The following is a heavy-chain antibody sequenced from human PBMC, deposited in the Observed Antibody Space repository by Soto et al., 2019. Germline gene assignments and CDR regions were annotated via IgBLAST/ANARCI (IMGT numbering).Heavy chain of an antibody. J-gene: IGHJ6*02. CDR3: AGRRPFGGVIVKNDYYYYGMDV. CDR2: INPNSGGT. Sequence: GASVKVSCKASGYTFTGYYMHWVRQAPGQGLEWMGWINPNSGGTNYAQKFQGRVTMTRDTSISTAYMELSRLRSDDTAVYYCAGRRPFGGVIVKNDYYYYGMDVWGQGTTDTVSS. CDR1: GYTFTGYY. D-gene: IGHD3-16*02. V-gene: IGHV1-2*02.